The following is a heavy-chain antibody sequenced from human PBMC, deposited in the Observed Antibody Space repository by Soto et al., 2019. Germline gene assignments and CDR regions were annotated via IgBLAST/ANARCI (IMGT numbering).Heavy chain of an antibody. D-gene: IGHD2-2*01. CDR2: IDVGSGNA. CDR3: AKGRGYCSSTSCYVGSDY. V-gene: IGHV1-58*01. Sequence: ASVPVSCKTSGFGYRISAGHWGRKNRGHRLQWIGWIDVGSGNANYAQMLQERVTISRDMSTSTAYMELSSLRPEDTAVYYCAKGRGYCSSTSCYVGSDYWGQGTLVTVSS. J-gene: IGHJ4*02. CDR1: GFGYRISA.